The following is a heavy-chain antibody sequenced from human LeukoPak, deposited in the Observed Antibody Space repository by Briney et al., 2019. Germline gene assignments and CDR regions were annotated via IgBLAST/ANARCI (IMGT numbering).Heavy chain of an antibody. CDR3: AKDIDRWYGYYFDY. CDR2: IYSGGST. CDR1: GFTVSSNY. Sequence: GGSLRLSCAASGFTVSSNYMSWVRQAPGKGLEWVSVIYSGGSTYYADSVKGRFTISRDNSKNTLYLQMNSLRAVDTAVYYCAKDIDRWYGYYFDYWGQGTLVTVSS. V-gene: IGHV3-53*01. D-gene: IGHD6-13*01. J-gene: IGHJ4*02.